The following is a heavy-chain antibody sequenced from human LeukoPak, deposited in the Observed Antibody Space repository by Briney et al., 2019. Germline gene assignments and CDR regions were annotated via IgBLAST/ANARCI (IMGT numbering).Heavy chain of an antibody. V-gene: IGHV3-9*01. D-gene: IGHD1-20*01. Sequence: TGGSLRLSCVASGFTFDDYAMHWVRQVPGKGLEGVSGISWDSVTIDYVDSVKGRFTMSRDNAKNSLYLQMNSLRPEDTALYYCSREFCIRNCKVFLDFWGQGTLVTVSS. CDR3: SREFCIRNCKVFLDF. CDR2: ISWDSVTI. J-gene: IGHJ4*02. CDR1: GFTFDDYA.